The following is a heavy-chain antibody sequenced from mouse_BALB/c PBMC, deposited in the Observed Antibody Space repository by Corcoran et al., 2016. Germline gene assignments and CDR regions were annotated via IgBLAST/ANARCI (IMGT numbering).Heavy chain of an antibody. CDR2: INPNNGGT. CDR3: AREGYGDVVAY. J-gene: IGHJ3*01. D-gene: IGHD2-13*01. Sequence: EVQLQQSGPEQVKPGASVKISCKTYGYTFSEYTMHWVKQSHGKSLERIGGINPNNGGTSYNQKCKGKATLTVDKSASTAYMELRSLTSEDSAVYYCAREGYGDVVAYWGQGTLVTVSA. CDR1: GYTFSEYT. V-gene: IGHV1-22*01.